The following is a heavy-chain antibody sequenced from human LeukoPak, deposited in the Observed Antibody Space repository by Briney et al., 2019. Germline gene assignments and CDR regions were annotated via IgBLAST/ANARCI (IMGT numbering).Heavy chain of an antibody. CDR2: IWYDGSNK. CDR3: ARDPVEMATPYYFDY. D-gene: IGHD5-24*01. J-gene: IGHJ4*02. CDR1: GFTFSSYW. Sequence: GGPLRLSCAASGFTFSSYWMNWARQAPGKGLEWVAVIWYDGSNKYYADSVKGRFTISRDNSKNTLYLQMNSLRAEDTAVYYCARDPVEMATPYYFDYWGQGTLVTVSS. V-gene: IGHV3-33*08.